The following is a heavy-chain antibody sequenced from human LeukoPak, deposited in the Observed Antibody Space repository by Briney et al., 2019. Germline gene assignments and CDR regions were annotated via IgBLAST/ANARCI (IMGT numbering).Heavy chain of an antibody. CDR2: IRASGDKT. V-gene: IGHV3-23*01. J-gene: IGHJ5*01. CDR3: AKWAYYDFWSGHYKSHFDS. Sequence: GGSLRLSCVVSGFTFKDYAMSWVRQAPGKGLEWVSTIRASGDKTDYADSVKGRFNISRDNSKNTLYMQMSALRPEDTAIYYCAKWAYYDFWSGHYKSHFDSWGQGTLVTVSP. D-gene: IGHD3-3*01. CDR1: GFTFKDYA.